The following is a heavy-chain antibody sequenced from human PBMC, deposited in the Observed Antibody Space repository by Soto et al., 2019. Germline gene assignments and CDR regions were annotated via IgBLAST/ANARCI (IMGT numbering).Heavy chain of an antibody. V-gene: IGHV1-2*04. J-gene: IGHJ4*02. CDR2: INPNSGGT. D-gene: IGHD3-10*01. CDR1: GYTFTGYY. Sequence: EASVKVSCKASGYTFTGYYMHWVRQAPGQGLEWMGWINPNSGGTNYAQKFQGWVTMTRDKSTSTAYMELSSLRSEDTAVYYCARDGGGAMVRGVMLGLGFDYWGQGTLVTVSS. CDR3: ARDGGGAMVRGVMLGLGFDY.